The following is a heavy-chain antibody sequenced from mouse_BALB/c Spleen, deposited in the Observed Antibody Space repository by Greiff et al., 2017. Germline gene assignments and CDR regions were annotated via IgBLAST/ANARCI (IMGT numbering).Heavy chain of an antibody. CDR1: GYTFTSYW. CDR2: IYPGDGDT. V-gene: IGHV1-87*01. J-gene: IGHJ4*01. Sequence: VQLQQSGAELARPGASVKLSCKASGYTFTSYWMQWVKQRPGQGLEWIGAIYPGDGDTRYTQKFKGKATLTADKSSSTAYMQLSSLASEDSAVYYCARRMRGAMDYWGQGTSVTVSS. CDR3: ARRMRGAMDY.